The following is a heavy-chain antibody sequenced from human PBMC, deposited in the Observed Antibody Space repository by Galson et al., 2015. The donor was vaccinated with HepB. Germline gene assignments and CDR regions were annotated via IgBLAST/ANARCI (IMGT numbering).Heavy chain of an antibody. V-gene: IGHV3-74*01. CDR2: INSDGSST. CDR3: GRDSRDYDFRSGYFVATDY. CDR1: GFTFSRYW. D-gene: IGHD3-3*01. Sequence: SLRLSCAASGFTFSRYWIHWVRQAPGKGLIWVSGINSDGSSTRYAESVKGRFTMSRDNAKNTLYLQMNSLRAEDTALYYCGRDSRDYDFRSGYFVATDYWGQGTLVTVSS. J-gene: IGHJ4*02.